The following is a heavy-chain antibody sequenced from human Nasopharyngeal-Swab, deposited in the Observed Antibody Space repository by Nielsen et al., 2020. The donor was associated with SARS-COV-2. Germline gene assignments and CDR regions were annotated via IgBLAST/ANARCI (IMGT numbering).Heavy chain of an antibody. CDR2: INHSGST. D-gene: IGHD2-2*01. CDR1: GGSFSGYY. V-gene: IGHV4-34*01. J-gene: IGHJ6*02. Sequence: GSLRLSCAVYGGSFSGYYWSWIRQPPGKGLEWIGEINHSGSTNYNPSLKSRVTISVDTSKNQFSLKLSSVTAADTAVYYCARGLNPRYWSSTSCKWGGYYYYGMDVWGQGTTVTVSS. CDR3: ARGLNPRYWSSTSCKWGGYYYYGMDV.